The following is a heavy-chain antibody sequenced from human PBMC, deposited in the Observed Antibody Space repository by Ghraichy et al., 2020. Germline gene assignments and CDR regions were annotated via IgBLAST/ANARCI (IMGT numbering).Heavy chain of an antibody. CDR3: ASSADYKDYYYYYGMDV. CDR1: GGTFSSYA. CDR2: IIPIFGTA. V-gene: IGHV1-69*13. D-gene: IGHD4-11*01. J-gene: IGHJ6*02. Sequence: SVKVSCKASGGTFSSYAISWVRQAPGQGLEWMGGIIPIFGTANYAQKFQGRVTITADESTSTAYMELSSLRSEDTAVYYCASSADYKDYYYYYGMDVWGQGTTVTVSS.